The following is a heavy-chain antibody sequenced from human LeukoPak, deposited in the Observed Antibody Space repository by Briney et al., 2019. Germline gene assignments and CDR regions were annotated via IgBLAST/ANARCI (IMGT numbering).Heavy chain of an antibody. D-gene: IGHD3-10*01. V-gene: IGHV3-30*04. CDR3: ARARGSLWFGELFDY. Sequence: GRSLRLSCAASGFTFSSYAMHWVRQAPGKGLEWVAVISYDGSNKYYADSVKGRFTISRDNSKSTLYLQMNSLRAEDTAVYYCARARGSLWFGELFDYWGQGTLVTVSS. CDR2: ISYDGSNK. J-gene: IGHJ4*02. CDR1: GFTFSSYA.